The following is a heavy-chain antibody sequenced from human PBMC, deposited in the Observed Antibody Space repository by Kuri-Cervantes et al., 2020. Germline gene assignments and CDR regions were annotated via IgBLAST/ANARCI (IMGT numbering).Heavy chain of an antibody. CDR3: ARDQRSGTGAYAYYGMDV. CDR2: ISYDGSNK. D-gene: IGHD1/OR15-1a*01. CDR1: GFTFSSYA. V-gene: IGHV3-30-3*01. Sequence: GGSLRLSCAASGFTFSSYAMHWVRQAPGKGLEWVAVISYDGSNKYYADSVKGRFTISRDNSKNTLYLQMNSLRAEDTAVYYCARDQRSGTGAYAYYGMDVWGQGTTVTVSS. J-gene: IGHJ6*02.